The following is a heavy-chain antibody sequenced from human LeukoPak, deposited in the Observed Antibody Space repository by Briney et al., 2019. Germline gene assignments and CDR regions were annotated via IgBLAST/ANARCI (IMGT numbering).Heavy chain of an antibody. CDR1: GGSFSGYY. D-gene: IGHD3-3*01. J-gene: IGHJ4*02. V-gene: IGHV4-34*01. CDR2: INHSGST. CDR3: ARLKSYYDFWSGSPKGYYFDY. Sequence: SETLSLTCAVYGGSFSGYYWSWIRQPPGKGLEWIGEINHSGSTNYNPSLKSRVTISVDTSKNQFSLKLSSVTAADTAVYYCARLKSYYDFWSGSPKGYYFDYWGQGTLVTVSS.